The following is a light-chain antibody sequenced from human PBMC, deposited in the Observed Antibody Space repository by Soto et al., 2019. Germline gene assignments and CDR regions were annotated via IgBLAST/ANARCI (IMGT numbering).Light chain of an antibody. Sequence: DIQLTQSPSFLSASVGDRVTITCRASQASSYVLAWYQQKPGKAPKLLIYGASTLQSGVPARFSGSGSGTEFTLTISSLQPEDFATYHCQQFKRYPFTFGGGTKVEIK. CDR2: GAS. J-gene: IGKJ4*01. CDR1: QASSYV. CDR3: QQFKRYPFT. V-gene: IGKV1-9*01.